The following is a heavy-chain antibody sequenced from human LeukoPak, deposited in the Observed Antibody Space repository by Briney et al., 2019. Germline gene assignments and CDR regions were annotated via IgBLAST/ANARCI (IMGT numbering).Heavy chain of an antibody. D-gene: IGHD4-11*01. V-gene: IGHV5-51*01. J-gene: IGHJ6*03. CDR1: GYSFTSYW. Sequence: GESLQISCQGSGYSFTSYWIGWVRQMPGKGLEWMGIIYPGDSDTRYSPSFQGQVTISADKSISTAYLQWSSLKASDTAMYYCARSTVTTFYYMDVWGKGTTVTVSS. CDR3: ARSTVTTFYYMDV. CDR2: IYPGDSDT.